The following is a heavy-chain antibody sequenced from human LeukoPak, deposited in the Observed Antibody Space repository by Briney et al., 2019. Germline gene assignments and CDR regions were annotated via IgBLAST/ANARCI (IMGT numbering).Heavy chain of an antibody. Sequence: GGSLRLSCAASGFTFSSYAMSWVRQAPGKGLEWVSAISGSGGSTYYADSVKGRFTISRDNAKNSLFLQMNSLRAEDTALYYCAKGSTGSFLTDYWGQGTLVTVSS. CDR3: AKGSTGSFLTDY. CDR1: GFTFSSYA. V-gene: IGHV3-23*01. J-gene: IGHJ4*02. D-gene: IGHD1-26*01. CDR2: ISGSGGST.